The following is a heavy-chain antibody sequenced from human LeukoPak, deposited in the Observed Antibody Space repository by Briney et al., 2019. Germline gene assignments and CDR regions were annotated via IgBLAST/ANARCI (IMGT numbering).Heavy chain of an antibody. Sequence: GGSLRLSCAASGLTFSSHWMHWVRQAPGKGLEWVAGIWYDGSNTFYGDSVKGRFTISRDNSKNTLFLQMNSLRVEDTAVYYCARDLRGYSGYDSRLDYWGQGTLVTVSS. CDR3: ARDLRGYSGYDSRLDY. V-gene: IGHV3-33*08. CDR2: IWYDGSNT. J-gene: IGHJ4*02. CDR1: GLTFSSHW. D-gene: IGHD5-12*01.